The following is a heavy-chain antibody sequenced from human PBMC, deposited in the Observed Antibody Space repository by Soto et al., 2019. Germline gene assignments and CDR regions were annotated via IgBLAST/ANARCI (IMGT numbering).Heavy chain of an antibody. J-gene: IGHJ4*02. CDR3: AAIATGSGSYYYFDY. CDR2: IVVGSGNT. V-gene: IGHV1-58*01. D-gene: IGHD3-10*01. Sequence: QMPLVQSGPEVKKPGTSVKVSCKASGFTFTSSAVQWVRQARGQRLEWIGWIVVGSGNTNYAQKFQERVTITRDMSTSTAYMELSSLRSEDTAVYYCAAIATGSGSYYYFDYWGQGTLVTVSS. CDR1: GFTFTSSA.